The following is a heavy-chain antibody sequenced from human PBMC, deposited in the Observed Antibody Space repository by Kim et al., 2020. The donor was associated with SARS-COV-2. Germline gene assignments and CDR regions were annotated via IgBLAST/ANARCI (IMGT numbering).Heavy chain of an antibody. D-gene: IGHD3-10*01. CDR3: ARDSGYYGSGSLHFDY. V-gene: IGHV3-33*01. J-gene: IGHJ4*02. CDR1: GFTFSSYG. CDR2: ILYDGSNK. Sequence: GGSLRLSCAASGFTFSSYGMHWVRQAPGKGLEWVAVILYDGSNKYYADSVKGRFTISRDNSKNTLYLQMNSLRAEDTAVYYCARDSGYYGSGSLHFDYWGQGTLVAVSS.